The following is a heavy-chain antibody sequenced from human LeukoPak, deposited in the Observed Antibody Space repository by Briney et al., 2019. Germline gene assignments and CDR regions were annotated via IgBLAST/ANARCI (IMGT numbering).Heavy chain of an antibody. V-gene: IGHV3-64*01. CDR1: GFTFSSYA. CDR3: ARRNSGYDY. D-gene: IGHD5-12*01. J-gene: IGHJ4*02. CDR2: ISSNGGST. Sequence: GGSLRLSCAASGFTFSSYAMHWVRQAPGKGLEYVSAISSNGGSTYYANSVKGRFTISRDNSKNTLFLQMGSLRPEDMAIYYCARRNSGYDYWGQGTLVTVSS.